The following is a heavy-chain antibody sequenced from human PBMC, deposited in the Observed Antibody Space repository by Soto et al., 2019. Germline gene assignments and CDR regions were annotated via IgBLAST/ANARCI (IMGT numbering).Heavy chain of an antibody. CDR3: ARDCYCSGGSCCEGYGMDV. CDR2: INPNSGGT. D-gene: IGHD2-15*01. CDR1: GYTFTGYY. Sequence: ASVKVSCKASGYTFTGYYMHWVRQAPGQGLEWMGWINPNSGGTNYAQKFQGRVTMTRDTSISTAYMELSRLRSDDTAAYYCARDCYCSGGSCCEGYGMDVWGLGTTVTVSS. V-gene: IGHV1-2*02. J-gene: IGHJ6*02.